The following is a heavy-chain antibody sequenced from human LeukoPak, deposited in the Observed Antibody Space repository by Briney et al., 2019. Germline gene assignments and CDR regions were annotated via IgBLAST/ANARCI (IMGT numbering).Heavy chain of an antibody. CDR1: EFTFSSYN. D-gene: IGHD3-22*01. CDR2: ISSSGSYI. J-gene: IGHJ4*02. V-gene: IGHV3-21*01. Sequence: GGFLRLSCVASEFTFSSYNMNWVRQAPGKGLEWVSSISSSGSYIYYADAVKGRFTISRDNAKNSLYLQMDSLRAEDTAVYYCARGTRRYYDGSGYYYGEFDYWGQGILVTVSS. CDR3: ARGTRRYYDGSGYYYGEFDY.